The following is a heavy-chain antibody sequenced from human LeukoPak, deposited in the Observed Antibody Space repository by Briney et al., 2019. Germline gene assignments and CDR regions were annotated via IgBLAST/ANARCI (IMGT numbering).Heavy chain of an antibody. D-gene: IGHD2-2*01. CDR2: IYYSGST. CDR1: GGSISSYY. Sequence: SETLSLSCTVSGGSISSYYWSWVRQPPGKGLEWIGYIYYSGSTNYNPSLKSRVTISVDTSKNQFSLKLSSVTAADTAVYYCAREGGYCSSTSCLDLFDYWGQGTLVTVSS. CDR3: AREGGYCSSTSCLDLFDY. J-gene: IGHJ4*02. V-gene: IGHV4-59*01.